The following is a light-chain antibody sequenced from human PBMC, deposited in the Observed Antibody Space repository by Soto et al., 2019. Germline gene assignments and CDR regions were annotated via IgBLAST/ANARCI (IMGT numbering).Light chain of an antibody. J-gene: IGKJ2*01. CDR1: QSISSY. CDR2: AAS. Sequence: DIQMTQSPSSLSASVGDRVTITCRASQSISSYLNWYQQKPGKAPKLLIYAASSLQSGVPSRFSGSGSGTDFTLTISSLQPEDFATYYCQQSSSPPYTFGQGTKLEIK. V-gene: IGKV1-39*01. CDR3: QQSSSPPYT.